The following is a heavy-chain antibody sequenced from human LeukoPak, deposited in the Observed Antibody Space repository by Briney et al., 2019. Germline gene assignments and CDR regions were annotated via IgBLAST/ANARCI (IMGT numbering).Heavy chain of an antibody. CDR2: IYSGGST. D-gene: IGHD1/OR15-1a*01. CDR3: AREGGLEQTAYYYGMDV. Sequence: GGSLRLSCAASGFTVSSNYMSWVRQAPGKGLEWVSVIYSGGSTYYADSVKGRFTISRDNSKNTLYLQMNSLRAEDTAVYYCAREGGLEQTAYYYGMDVWGQGTTVTVSS. CDR1: GFTVSSNY. J-gene: IGHJ6*02. V-gene: IGHV3-53*01.